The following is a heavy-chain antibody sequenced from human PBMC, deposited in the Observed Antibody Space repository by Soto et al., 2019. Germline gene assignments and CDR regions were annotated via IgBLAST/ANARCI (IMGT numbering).Heavy chain of an antibody. J-gene: IGHJ6*02. V-gene: IGHV4-59*01. CDR3: ARGRMAGCSDV. Sequence: SETLFLTCTVSGGSISSYYWSWIRQPPGKGLEWIGYIYYSGSTNYNPSLKSRVTISVDTSKNQFSLKLSSVTAADTAVYYCARGRMAGCSDVWGQGTTVTVSS. D-gene: IGHD6-19*01. CDR2: IYYSGST. CDR1: GGSISSYY.